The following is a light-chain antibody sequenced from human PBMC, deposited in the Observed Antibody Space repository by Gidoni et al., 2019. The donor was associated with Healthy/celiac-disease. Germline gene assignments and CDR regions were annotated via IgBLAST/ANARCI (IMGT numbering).Light chain of an antibody. CDR2: EVS. Sequence: QSARTQPASVSGSPGQSITISCTGTSSDVGGYNYVSWYQQHPGKAPKLMIYEVSNRPSGVSNRFSGSKSGNTASLTISGLQAEDDADYYCSSYTSSSKVFGTGTKVTVL. V-gene: IGLV2-14*01. CDR3: SSYTSSSKV. CDR1: SSDVGGYNY. J-gene: IGLJ1*01.